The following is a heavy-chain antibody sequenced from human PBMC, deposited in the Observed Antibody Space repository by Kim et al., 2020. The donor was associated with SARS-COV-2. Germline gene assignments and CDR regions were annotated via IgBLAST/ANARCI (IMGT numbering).Heavy chain of an antibody. CDR1: GGSISSSSYY. CDR2: IYYSGST. D-gene: IGHD7-27*01. Sequence: SETLSLTCTVSGGSISSSSYYWGWIRQPPGKGLEWIGSIYYSGSTYYNPFLKSRVTISVDTSKNQFSLKLSSVTAADTAVYYCARRDTNWGPGGGAFDIWGQGTMVTVSS. V-gene: IGHV4-39*01. CDR3: ARRDTNWGPGGGAFDI. J-gene: IGHJ3*02.